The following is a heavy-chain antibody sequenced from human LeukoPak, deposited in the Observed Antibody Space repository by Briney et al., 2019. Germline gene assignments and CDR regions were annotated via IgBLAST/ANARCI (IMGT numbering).Heavy chain of an antibody. CDR3: ARPRSCSNICNNFDY. Sequence: PGGSLRLSCAASGFTFGDYSMSWVRQAPGKGLEWVANIEDDGSEKFYVDSVKGRFTISRDNAKDSLYLQMNSLRAEDTAVYYCARPRSCSNICNNFDYWGQGTLVTVSS. CDR1: GFTFGDYS. CDR2: IEDDGSEK. V-gene: IGHV3-7*01. J-gene: IGHJ4*02. D-gene: IGHD2-2*01.